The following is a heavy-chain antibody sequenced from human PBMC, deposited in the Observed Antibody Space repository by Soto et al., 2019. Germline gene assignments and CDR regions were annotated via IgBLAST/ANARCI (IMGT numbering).Heavy chain of an antibody. CDR3: TPLNPFFDF. CDR1: GYSLTGTS. J-gene: IGHJ4*02. V-gene: IGHV1-24*01. Sequence: QVHLVQSGAEVKTPGASVKVSCKVSGYSLTGTSMHWVRQSPGKGLEWMGGFDPEDAETFYAQKLQGRVTMTEDSSTDTAYMELTNLTSAVTAIYFCTPLNPFFDFWGQGTPVTASS. CDR2: FDPEDAET.